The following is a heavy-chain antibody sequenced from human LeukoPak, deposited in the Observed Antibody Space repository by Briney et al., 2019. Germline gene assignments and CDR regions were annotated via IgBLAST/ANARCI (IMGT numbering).Heavy chain of an antibody. CDR3: VRHMLVVAAAAISPFDH. Sequence: SETLSLTCSVSGGSSNRNSYYWGWIRHPPGRGLEWIGGIYNSGTTFYSPSLQSQVTISEETSKNQFSLKLSSVTAADTAMYYCVRHMLVVAAAAISPFDHWGQGILVSVSS. D-gene: IGHD2-2*02. CDR2: IYNSGTT. J-gene: IGHJ4*02. V-gene: IGHV4-39*01. CDR1: GGSSNRNSYY.